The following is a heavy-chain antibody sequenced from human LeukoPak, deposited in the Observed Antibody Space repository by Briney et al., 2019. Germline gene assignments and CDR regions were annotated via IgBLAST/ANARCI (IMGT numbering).Heavy chain of an antibody. V-gene: IGHV1-46*03. CDR3: ARDSEPSPSNGRKWVRVRGPYDGMDV. CDR1: GYTLTRYF. Sequence: ASVKVSCKASGYTLTRYFIHWVRQAPGQGLEWMGIINPNGGSTSYPQKFQGRVTMTRDTSTNTVYMEMSSLKAEDTAVHHCARDSEPSPSNGRKWVRVRGPYDGMDVWGQGTTVTVS. D-gene: IGHD3-10*01. J-gene: IGHJ6*02. CDR2: INPNGGST.